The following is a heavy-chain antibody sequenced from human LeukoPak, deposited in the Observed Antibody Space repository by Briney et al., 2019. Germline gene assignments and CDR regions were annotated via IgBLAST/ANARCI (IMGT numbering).Heavy chain of an antibody. V-gene: IGHV1-18*01. CDR3: ARVSALVGATVY. J-gene: IGHJ4*02. Sequence: ASVKVSCKASGYTFTSYGISWVRQAPGQGLEWMGWISAYNGNTNYAQKLQGRVTTTTDTSTSTAYMELRSLRSDDTAVYYCARVSALVGATVYWGQGTLVTVSS. CDR1: GYTFTSYG. D-gene: IGHD1-26*01. CDR2: ISAYNGNT.